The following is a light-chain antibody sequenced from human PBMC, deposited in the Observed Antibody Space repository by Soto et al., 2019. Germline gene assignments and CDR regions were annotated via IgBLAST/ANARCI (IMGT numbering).Light chain of an antibody. CDR1: QSVSSS. J-gene: IGKJ5*01. CDR2: DTS. Sequence: IVLPRPGVPRRVAQGARAVLSCRASQSVSSSLAWYQQKPGQAPRLLIYDTSNRATGVPPRFSGSRSGTDFTLTISSVGPEDISVCYCHQRNTFGQRTRPE. CDR3: HQRNT. V-gene: IGKV3-11*01.